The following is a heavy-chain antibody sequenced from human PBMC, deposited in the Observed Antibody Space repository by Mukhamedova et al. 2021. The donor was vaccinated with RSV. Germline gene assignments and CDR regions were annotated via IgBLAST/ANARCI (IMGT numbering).Heavy chain of an antibody. V-gene: IGHV3-23*01. Sequence: GMSWVRQAPGKGLEWVASITNGGDTTYYADSVKGRFTISRDDSQSTLFLQMNSLGVDDTALSFCAARLNWFDPWGQGTLGTVSS. J-gene: IGHJ5*02. CDR1: G. CDR2: ITNGGDTT. CDR3: AARLNWFDP. D-gene: IGHD6-6*01.